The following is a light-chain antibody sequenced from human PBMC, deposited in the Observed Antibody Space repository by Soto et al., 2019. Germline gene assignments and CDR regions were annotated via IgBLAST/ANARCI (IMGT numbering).Light chain of an antibody. CDR2: GAS. Sequence: VLTQSPATLSVSPGAGATLSCRASQSGGSNLAWYQQKPGQTPRVLLYGASTRAIGIPARFSGSGFGTEFTLTISSLQSADFVVYYCQQYSNWPLLSFGGGTKVDI. CDR3: QQYSNWPLLS. V-gene: IGKV3-15*01. CDR1: QSGGSN. J-gene: IGKJ4*01.